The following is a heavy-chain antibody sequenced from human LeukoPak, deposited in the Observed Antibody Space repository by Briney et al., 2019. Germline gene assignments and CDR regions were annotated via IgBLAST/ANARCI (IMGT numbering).Heavy chain of an antibody. V-gene: IGHV3-7*01. CDR3: ARVGSDY. CDR2: MKRDGSEI. D-gene: IGHD3-16*01. J-gene: IGHJ4*02. Sequence: GGSLRLSCSASGFTFSTYWMSRVRQAPGKGLEWVANMKRDGSEIYYVDSVKGRFTISRDNAKNSLFLQMNSLRAEDTAVYYCARVGSDYWGQGTLVTVSS. CDR1: GFTFSTYW.